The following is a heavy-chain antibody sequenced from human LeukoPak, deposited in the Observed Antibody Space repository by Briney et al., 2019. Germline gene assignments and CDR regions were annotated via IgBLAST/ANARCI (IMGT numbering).Heavy chain of an antibody. CDR3: ARRYDSRGPVPFDF. CDR2: INPNIGTT. CDR1: GYTFTDHT. J-gene: IGHJ3*01. Sequence: GASVRVSCEASGYTFTDHTIHWVRQAPGQGLEWMGWINPNIGTTNYAKRFQGRLTVTSDTSINTTFMELSSLNPDDTAVFYCARRYDSRGPVPFDFWGQGTLVPVSS. D-gene: IGHD3-22*01. V-gene: IGHV1-2*02.